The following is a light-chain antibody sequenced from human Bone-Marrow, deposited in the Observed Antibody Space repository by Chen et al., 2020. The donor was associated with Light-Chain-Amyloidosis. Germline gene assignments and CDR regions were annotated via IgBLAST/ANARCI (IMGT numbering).Light chain of an antibody. Sequence: DIVMTQSPDSLAVSLGERDTINCKSSQSVLYSSNNKNYLAWYQQKPGQPPKLLIYWASTRESGVPDRFSGSGSGTDFTLTISSLQAEDVAVYYCQQYYSTPQNFGGGTKVEIK. CDR3: QQYYSTPQN. CDR2: WAS. CDR1: QSVLYSSNNKNY. V-gene: IGKV4-1*01. J-gene: IGKJ4*01.